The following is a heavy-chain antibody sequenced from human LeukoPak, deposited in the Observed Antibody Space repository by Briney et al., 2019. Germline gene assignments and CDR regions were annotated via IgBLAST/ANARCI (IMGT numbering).Heavy chain of an antibody. D-gene: IGHD1-26*01. J-gene: IGHJ1*01. V-gene: IGHV4-4*07. CDR3: ARAGDSGSYRRYLQH. CDR2: IQISGST. CDR1: GGSISRSY. Sequence: MASETLSLTCTVSGGSISRSYWSWIRQSAGTGLEWIGRIQISGSTNYNPSLKGRLTMSIDRSKNQFSLKLSSVTAADTAVYYCARAGDSGSYRRYLQHWGQGTLVTVSS.